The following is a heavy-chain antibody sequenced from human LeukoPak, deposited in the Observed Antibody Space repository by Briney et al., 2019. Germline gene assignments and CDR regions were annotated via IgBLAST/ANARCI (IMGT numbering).Heavy chain of an antibody. D-gene: IGHD6-19*01. Sequence: SETLSLTCTVSGGSISSYYWSWIRQPAGKGLEWIGRIYTSGSTNYNPSLKSRVTMSVDTSKNQFSLKRSSVTAADTAVYYCARDQPRHSSGWYIGGDYWGQGTLVTVSS. CDR2: IYTSGST. CDR1: GGSISSYY. J-gene: IGHJ4*02. V-gene: IGHV4-4*07. CDR3: ARDQPRHSSGWYIGGDY.